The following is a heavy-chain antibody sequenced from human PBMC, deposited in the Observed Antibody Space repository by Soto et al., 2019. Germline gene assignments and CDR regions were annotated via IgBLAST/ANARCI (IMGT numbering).Heavy chain of an antibody. V-gene: IGHV3-53*01. CDR2: MYIGGAT. J-gene: IGHJ6*02. D-gene: IGHD3-9*01. CDR1: GLTVSSNH. CDR3: ARTLVRYFVDV. Sequence: GGSLRPSCAASGLTVSSNHMSWVRQAPGKGLEWVSVMYIGGATYHEDSVKGRFTISRDDSKNTLYLQMNSLRDEDTAVYYCARTLVRYFVDVWGQGTTVTVSS.